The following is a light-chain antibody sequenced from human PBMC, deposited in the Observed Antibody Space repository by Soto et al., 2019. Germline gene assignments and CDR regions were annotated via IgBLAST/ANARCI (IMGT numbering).Light chain of an antibody. CDR3: CSYAGSSTFYV. Sequence: QSVLTQPASVSGSPGQSITISCTGTSSDVGSYNLVSWYQQHPGKAPKLMIYEVSKRPSGVSNRFSGSKSGNTASQKISGLQAEDEADYYCCSYAGSSTFYVFGTGTKVTVL. J-gene: IGLJ1*01. CDR1: SSDVGSYNL. V-gene: IGLV2-23*02. CDR2: EVS.